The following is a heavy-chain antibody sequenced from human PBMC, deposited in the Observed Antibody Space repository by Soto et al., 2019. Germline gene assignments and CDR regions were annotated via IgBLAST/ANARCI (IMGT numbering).Heavy chain of an antibody. D-gene: IGHD3-10*01. V-gene: IGHV1-3*01. CDR3: ARDRRQITMVRGVSWFDP. Sequence: QVQLVQSGAEVKKPGASVKVSCKASGYTFTSYAMHWVRQAPGQRLEWMGWINAGNGNTKYSQKFQGRVTITRDTXAXTXXVELSSLRSEDTAVYYCARDRRQITMVRGVSWFDPWGQGTLVTVSS. CDR1: GYTFTSYA. J-gene: IGHJ5*02. CDR2: INAGNGNT.